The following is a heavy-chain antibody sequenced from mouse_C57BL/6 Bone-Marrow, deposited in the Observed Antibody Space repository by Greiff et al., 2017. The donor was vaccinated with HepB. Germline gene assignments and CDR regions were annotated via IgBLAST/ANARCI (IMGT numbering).Heavy chain of an antibody. V-gene: IGHV14-3*01. CDR3: APASTVPRDLDV. CDR2: IDPANGNT. J-gene: IGHJ1*03. D-gene: IGHD1-1*01. Sequence: EVKLQESVAELVRPGASVKLSCTASGFNIKNTYMHWVKQRPEQGLEWIGRIDPANGNTKYAPKFQGKATITADTSSNTAYLQLSSLTSEDTAIYYWAPASTVPRDLDVGGTGTTVTVSS. CDR1: GFNIKNTY.